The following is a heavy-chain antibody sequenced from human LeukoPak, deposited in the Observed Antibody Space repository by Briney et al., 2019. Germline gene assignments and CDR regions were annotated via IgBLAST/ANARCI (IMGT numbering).Heavy chain of an antibody. CDR2: ISSSSRYI. CDR3: ARAPGDGTVVFNY. CDR1: GFTFSSYG. J-gene: IGHJ4*02. V-gene: IGHV3-21*01. D-gene: IGHD2-21*01. Sequence: GSLRLSCAVSGFTFSSYGMHWVRQAPGMGLEWVSSISSSSRYIYYADSVKGRFTISRDNDKNSLYLQMNSLRAGDTAVYYCARAPGDGTVVFNYWGQGTLVTVSS.